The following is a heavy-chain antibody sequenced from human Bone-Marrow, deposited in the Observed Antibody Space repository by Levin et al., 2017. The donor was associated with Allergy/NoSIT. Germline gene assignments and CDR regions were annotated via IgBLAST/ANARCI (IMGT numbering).Heavy chain of an antibody. Sequence: PSETLSLTCTVSGGSISSYYWSWIRQPPGKGLEWIGYIYYSGSTNYNPSLKSRVTISVDTSKNQFSLKLSSVTAADTAVYYCARGVTIHPFDYWGQGTLVTVSS. V-gene: IGHV4-59*01. CDR1: GGSISSYY. J-gene: IGHJ4*02. CDR2: IYYSGST. CDR3: ARGVTIHPFDY. D-gene: IGHD3-10*01.